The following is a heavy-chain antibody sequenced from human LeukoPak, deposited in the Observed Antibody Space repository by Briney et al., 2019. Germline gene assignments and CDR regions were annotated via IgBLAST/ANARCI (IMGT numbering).Heavy chain of an antibody. J-gene: IGHJ4*02. Sequence: GGSLRLSCAASGFTFSSYWMTWVRQAPGKGLEWVANIKQDGSQKYYVDSVKGRFTISRDNAKNSLYLQMNSLRAEDTAVYYCARHYDSSGYSLDYWGQGTLVTVPS. CDR2: IKQDGSQK. V-gene: IGHV3-7*01. CDR1: GFTFSSYW. CDR3: ARHYDSSGYSLDY. D-gene: IGHD3-22*01.